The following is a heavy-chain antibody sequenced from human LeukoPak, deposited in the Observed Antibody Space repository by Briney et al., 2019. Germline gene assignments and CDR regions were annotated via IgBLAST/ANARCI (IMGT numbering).Heavy chain of an antibody. V-gene: IGHV1-2*02. D-gene: IGHD3-22*01. CDR1: GYTFTGYY. CDR3: ARGPKREATMIVVVTGDY. J-gene: IGHJ4*02. Sequence: ASVKVSCKASGYTFTGYYMHWVRQAPGQGLEWMGWINPNSGGTNYAQKFQGRVTMTRDTSISTAYMELSRLRSDDTAVYYCARGPKREATMIVVVTGDYWGQGTLVTVSS. CDR2: INPNSGGT.